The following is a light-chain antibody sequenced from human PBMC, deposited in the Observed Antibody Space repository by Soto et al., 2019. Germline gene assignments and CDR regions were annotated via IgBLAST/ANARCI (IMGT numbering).Light chain of an antibody. CDR1: QGIGTW. Sequence: DIQMTQSPSSVSASVGDRLTITCRASQGIGTWLAWYQQKPGKAPKLLIYTASSLHSGVPSRFSGSGSGTDFTLTINSLQPEDFATYYCQQTNIFPGTFSQGTKLEIK. CDR3: QQTNIFPGT. V-gene: IGKV1-12*01. CDR2: TAS. J-gene: IGKJ2*01.